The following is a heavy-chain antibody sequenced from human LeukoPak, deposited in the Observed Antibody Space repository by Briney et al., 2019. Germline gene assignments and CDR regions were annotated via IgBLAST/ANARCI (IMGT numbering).Heavy chain of an antibody. V-gene: IGHV3-30*02. J-gene: IGHJ4*02. CDR1: GFTFSSYG. D-gene: IGHD2-2*01. CDR3: AKDVPAAYFDY. Sequence: GGSLRLSCAASGFTFSSYGMHWVRQAPGKGLEWVAFVRSDGGIKYYADSVKGRFTISRDNSKNTLYLQVNSLRAEDTAVYFCAKDVPAAYFDYWGQGTLVTVSS. CDR2: VRSDGGIK.